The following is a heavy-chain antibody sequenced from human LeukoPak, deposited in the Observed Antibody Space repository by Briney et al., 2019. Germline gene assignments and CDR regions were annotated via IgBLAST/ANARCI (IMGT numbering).Heavy chain of an antibody. CDR2: IKGDGIET. CDR1: GFTFSDYW. CDR3: AREKALDY. Sequence: GGSLRLSCAASGFTFSDYWMHWVRQAPGKGLVWVSRIKGDGIETNYADPVKGRFTISRDNAKNTLYLQMNSLRAEDTAVYYCAREKALDYWGQGVLVTVSS. V-gene: IGHV3-74*01. J-gene: IGHJ4*02.